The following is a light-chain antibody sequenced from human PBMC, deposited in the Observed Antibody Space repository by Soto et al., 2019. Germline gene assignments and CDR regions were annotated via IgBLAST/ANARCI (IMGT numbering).Light chain of an antibody. CDR2: DVS. V-gene: IGLV2-14*01. Sequence: QSALTQPASVSGSPGQSITISCTGTSSDVGGYNYVSWYQQHPGKAPKLMIYDVSNRPSGVSNRFSGSKSGNTASLTIPGLQADDEADYYCSSYTSSSTLYVLGTGTKLTVL. CDR3: SSYTSSSTLYV. CDR1: SSDVGGYNY. J-gene: IGLJ1*01.